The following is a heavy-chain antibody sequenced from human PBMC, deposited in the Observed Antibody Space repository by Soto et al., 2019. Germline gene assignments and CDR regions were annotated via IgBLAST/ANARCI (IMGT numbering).Heavy chain of an antibody. J-gene: IGHJ4*02. V-gene: IGHV1-18*01. CDR2: ISAYNGNT. D-gene: IGHD3-22*01. Sequence: GASVKVSCKASGYTFTSYGISWVRQAPGQGLEWMGWISAYNGNTNYAQKLQGRVTMTTDTSTSTAYMELRSLRSDDTAVYYCAREKYYYDSSGPHLDYWGQGTLVTVS. CDR1: GYTFTSYG. CDR3: AREKYYYDSSGPHLDY.